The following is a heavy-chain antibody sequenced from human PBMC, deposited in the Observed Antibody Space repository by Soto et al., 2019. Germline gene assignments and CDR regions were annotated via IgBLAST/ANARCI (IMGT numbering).Heavy chain of an antibody. D-gene: IGHD3-3*01. CDR3: ARGMGITIFGVATDAFDI. V-gene: IGHV3-30-3*01. J-gene: IGHJ3*02. Sequence: GGSLRLSCEVSGFTFSTYAMHWVRQAPGKGLEWVAVMSYDGSNEYYADSVKGRFTISRDNAKNTLYLQMNSLRAEDTAVYYCARGMGITIFGVATDAFDIWGQGTMVTVSS. CDR1: GFTFSTYA. CDR2: MSYDGSNE.